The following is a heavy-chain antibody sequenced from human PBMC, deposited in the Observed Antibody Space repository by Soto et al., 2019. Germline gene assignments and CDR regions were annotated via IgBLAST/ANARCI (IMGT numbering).Heavy chain of an antibody. J-gene: IGHJ4*02. V-gene: IGHV3-48*03. CDR3: ARDLESIRYYYDSSGYGPFDY. Sequence: LRLSCAASGFTFSIYEMNWVRQAPGKGLEWVSYISSSGSTIYYADSVKGRFTISRDNAKNSLYLQMNSLRAEDTAVYYCARDLESIRYYYDSSGYGPFDYWGKGTLVTVSS. CDR2: ISSSGSTI. CDR1: GFTFSIYE. D-gene: IGHD3-22*01.